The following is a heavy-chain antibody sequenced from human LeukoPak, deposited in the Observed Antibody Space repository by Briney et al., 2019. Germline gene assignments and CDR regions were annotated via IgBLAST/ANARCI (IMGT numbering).Heavy chain of an antibody. CDR3: AKDRASITMIVVVTPDY. J-gene: IGHJ4*02. D-gene: IGHD3-22*01. CDR2: ISYDGDHK. CDR1: GFTFTDYA. Sequence: PAGGSLRLSCAASGFTFTDYAIHWVRQAPGKGLERVAVISYDGDHKYYPDSVKGRFTISRDNSKNTVYLQMNSLRVEDTAVYYCAKDRASITMIVVVTPDYWGQGTLVTVSS. V-gene: IGHV3-30-3*01.